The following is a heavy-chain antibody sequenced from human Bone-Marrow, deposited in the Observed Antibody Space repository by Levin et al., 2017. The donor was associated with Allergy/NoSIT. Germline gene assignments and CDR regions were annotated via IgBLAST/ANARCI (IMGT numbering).Heavy chain of an antibody. CDR3: ARAGGLGSYFDY. CDR2: INPTGGGT. Sequence: ASVKVSCKASGYTFTSYHIHWVRQAPGQGLEWVGAINPTGGGTSYAQKLQGRLIMTRDTSTSTVYMEVSRLRAEDTAIYYCARAGGLGSYFDYWGQGTLVTVSS. J-gene: IGHJ4*02. V-gene: IGHV1-46*04. CDR1: GYTFTSYH. D-gene: IGHD3-16*01.